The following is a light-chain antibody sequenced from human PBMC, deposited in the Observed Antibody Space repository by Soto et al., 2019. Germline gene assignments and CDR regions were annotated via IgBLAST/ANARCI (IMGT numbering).Light chain of an antibody. Sequence: EIVLTQSPATLSLSPGERATLSCRASQSVSRYLAWYQQKPGQAPRLLIYDASNKATGTLARFSGSGSGTDFTLNISSLQPEAFAVYYYQQLSNWFVGPRTKVDIK. CDR1: QSVSRY. V-gene: IGKV3-11*01. CDR2: DAS. J-gene: IGKJ3*01. CDR3: QQLSNWF.